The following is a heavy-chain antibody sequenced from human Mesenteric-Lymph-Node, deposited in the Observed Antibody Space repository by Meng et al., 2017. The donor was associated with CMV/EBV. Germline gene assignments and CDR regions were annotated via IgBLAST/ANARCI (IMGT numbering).Heavy chain of an antibody. D-gene: IGHD2-2*02. CDR3: AKDPRKYCSSTTCYTPPDY. Sequence: GESLKISCAASGFTFSSYAMNWVRQAPGKGLQWVSTISGSGGGTYYTDSVKGRFTISRDNSKNTLYLQMNSLRAEDTAVYFCAKDPRKYCSSTTCYTPPDYWGQGTLVTVSS. CDR2: ISGSGGGT. J-gene: IGHJ4*02. CDR1: GFTFSSYA. V-gene: IGHV3-23*01.